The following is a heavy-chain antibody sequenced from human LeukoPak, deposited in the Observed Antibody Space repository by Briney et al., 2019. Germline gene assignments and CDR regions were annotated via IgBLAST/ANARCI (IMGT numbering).Heavy chain of an antibody. CDR1: GFTFSSYS. J-gene: IGHJ4*02. CDR2: ISSSTYI. V-gene: IGHV3-21*01. D-gene: IGHD5-12*01. CDR3: ARDRRGYDYDY. Sequence: PGGSLRLSCAASGFTFSSYSMNWVRQAPGKGLEWVSSISSSTYIYYADSVKGRFTTSRDNAKNSLYLQMNSLRAEDTAVYYCARDRRGYDYDYWGQGTLVTVSS.